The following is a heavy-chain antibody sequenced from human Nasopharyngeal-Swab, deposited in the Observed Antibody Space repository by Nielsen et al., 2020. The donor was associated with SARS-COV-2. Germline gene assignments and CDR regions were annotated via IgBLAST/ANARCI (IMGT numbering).Heavy chain of an antibody. D-gene: IGHD2-15*01. CDR3: AKDRYCSGGACYFNGFDS. CDR1: GFTFDSYA. Sequence: GGSLRLSCAASGFTFDSYAMTWVRQAPGKGLEWVSSVTGSGSTTKYADSVKGRFTISRDNSNKKVYLQMHSLRAEDSAVCYCAKDRYCSGGACYFNGFDSWGQGALVTVSS. CDR2: VTGSGSTT. V-gene: IGHV3-23*01. J-gene: IGHJ4*02.